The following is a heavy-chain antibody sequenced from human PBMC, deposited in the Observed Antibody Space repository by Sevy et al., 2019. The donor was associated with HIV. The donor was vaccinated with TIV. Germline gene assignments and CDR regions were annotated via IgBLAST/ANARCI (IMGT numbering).Heavy chain of an antibody. J-gene: IGHJ4*02. CDR3: AGGCWSGFDY. CDR2: ISGSGGST. D-gene: IGHD3-3*01. CDR1: GFIFSSYV. Sequence: GGSLRLSCAASGFIFSSYVMNWVRQAPGKGLEWVSAISGSGGSTYYADSVKGRFTISRDNFKNTLYLEMNSLRVEDTAVYYCAGGCWSGFDYWGQGTLVTVSS. V-gene: IGHV3-23*01.